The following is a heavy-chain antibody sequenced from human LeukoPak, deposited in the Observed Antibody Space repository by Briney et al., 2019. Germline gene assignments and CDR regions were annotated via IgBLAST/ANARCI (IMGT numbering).Heavy chain of an antibody. CDR2: MNPNSGNT. V-gene: IGHV1-8*02. D-gene: IGHD2-15*01. Sequence: ASVKVSCKASGYTFTSYGISWVRQAPGQGLEWMGWMNPNSGNTGYAQKFQGRVTMTRNTSISTAYMELSSLRSEDTAVYYCARYCSGGSCYSWYAFDIWGQGTMVTVSS. J-gene: IGHJ3*02. CDR3: ARYCSGGSCYSWYAFDI. CDR1: GYTFTSYG.